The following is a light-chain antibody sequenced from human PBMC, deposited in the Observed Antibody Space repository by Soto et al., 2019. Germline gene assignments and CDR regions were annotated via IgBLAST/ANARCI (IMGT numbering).Light chain of an antibody. V-gene: IGLV2-11*01. Sequence: QSALTQPRSVSGSPGQSVTISCTGTSSDVASYNYVSWYQQHPGKAPKLMIYDVRKRPSGVPDRFSGSKSTSTASLTISGLQAEDEAEYYCCSYAGSYTYVFGTGTKLTVL. J-gene: IGLJ1*01. CDR2: DVR. CDR3: CSYAGSYTYV. CDR1: SSDVASYNY.